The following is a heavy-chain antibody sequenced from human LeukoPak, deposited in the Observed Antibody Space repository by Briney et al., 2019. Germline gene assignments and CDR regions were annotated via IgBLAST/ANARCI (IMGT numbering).Heavy chain of an antibody. Sequence: GGSLRLSCAASGFTVSSNYMSRVRQAPGKGLEWVSAISGSGGSTYYADSVKGRFTISRDNSKNTLYLQMNSLRAEDTAVYYCAKGGVYLDYWGQGTLVTVSS. CDR2: ISGSGGST. CDR3: AKGGVYLDY. V-gene: IGHV3-23*01. J-gene: IGHJ4*02. D-gene: IGHD3-10*01. CDR1: GFTVSSNY.